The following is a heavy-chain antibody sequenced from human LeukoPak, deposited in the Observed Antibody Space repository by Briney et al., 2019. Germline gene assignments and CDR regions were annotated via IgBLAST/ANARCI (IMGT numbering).Heavy chain of an antibody. CDR3: AKESESYDSSGSTFHY. CDR2: ISAYNGNT. J-gene: IGHJ4*02. CDR1: GGTFSSYA. Sequence: ASVKVSCKASGGTFSSYAISWVRQAPGQGLEWMGWISAYNGNTNYAQKLQGRVTMTTDTSTSTAYMELRSLRSDDTAVYYCAKESESYDSSGSTFHYWGQGTLVTVSS. D-gene: IGHD3-22*01. V-gene: IGHV1-18*01.